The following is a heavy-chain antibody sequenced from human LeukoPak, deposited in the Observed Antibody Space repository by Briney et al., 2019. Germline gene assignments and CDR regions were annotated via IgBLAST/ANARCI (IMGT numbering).Heavy chain of an antibody. CDR2: LSGNGGST. CDR1: GFTFSSHA. J-gene: IGHJ4*02. V-gene: IGHV3-23*01. D-gene: IGHD6-13*01. Sequence: GGSLRLSCAASGFTFSSHAMSWVRQAPGKGLEWVTTLSGNGGSTYYADSVKGRFTISRDNSKNTLHLQMNSLRAEDTAVYYCAKPPPDSSSWLFDYWGQGTLVTVSS. CDR3: AKPPPDSSSWLFDY.